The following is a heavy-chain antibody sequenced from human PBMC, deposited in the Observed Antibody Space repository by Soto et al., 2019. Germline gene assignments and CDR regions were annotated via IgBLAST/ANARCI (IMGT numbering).Heavy chain of an antibody. CDR3: ASLDLGIAAAGTSGSFDI. Sequence: QVQLVQSGAEVKKPGSSVKVSCKASGGTFSSYAISWVRQAPGQGLEWMGGIIPIFGTANYAQKFQGRVTITAEESTSTAYMELGSLRSEDTAVYYCASLDLGIAAAGTSGSFDIWGQGTMVTVSS. V-gene: IGHV1-69*12. CDR2: IIPIFGTA. D-gene: IGHD6-13*01. CDR1: GGTFSSYA. J-gene: IGHJ3*02.